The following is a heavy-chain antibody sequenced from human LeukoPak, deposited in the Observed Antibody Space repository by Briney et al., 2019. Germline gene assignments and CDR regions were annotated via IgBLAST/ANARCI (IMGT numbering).Heavy chain of an antibody. CDR1: GFASNSFA. CDR3: AKDRPYSSGWYLIFDY. J-gene: IGHJ4*02. CDR2: ISSSGGSP. V-gene: IGHV3-23*01. Sequence: GGSLRLSCAASGFASNSFATNWVRQAPGGGREWVSAISSSGGSPYSADPVKGRFTICRDNSKNPLYLQMNSLRAEDTAVYYCAKDRPYSSGWYLIFDYWGQGTLVSVPS. D-gene: IGHD6-19*01.